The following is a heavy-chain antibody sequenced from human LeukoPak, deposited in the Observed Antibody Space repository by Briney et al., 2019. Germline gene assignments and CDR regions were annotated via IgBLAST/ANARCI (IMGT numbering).Heavy chain of an antibody. V-gene: IGHV4-38-2*01. D-gene: IGHD5-18*01. CDR1: GYSISSGYY. CDR2: IYHSGST. CDR3: ARIRGYSYGDAFDI. J-gene: IGHJ3*02. Sequence: SETLSLTCAVSGYSISSGYYWGWIRQPPGKGLEWIGSIYHSGSTYYNPSLKSRVTISVDTSKNQFSLKLSSVTAADTAVYYCARIRGYSYGDAFDIWGQGAMVTVSS.